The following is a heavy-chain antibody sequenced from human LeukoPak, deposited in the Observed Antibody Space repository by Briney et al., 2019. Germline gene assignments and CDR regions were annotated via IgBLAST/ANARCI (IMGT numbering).Heavy chain of an antibody. V-gene: IGHV3-30*02. J-gene: IGHJ4*02. CDR3: AKEGSKSSSLDY. Sequence: GGSLRLSCAASGFTFSTYGMQWVRQAPGKGLEWVAIIWYDGGNKYYADSVKGRFTISRDNSKNTLYLQMNSLRAEDTAVYYCAKEGSKSSSLDYWGQGTLVTVSS. D-gene: IGHD6-13*01. CDR2: IWYDGGNK. CDR1: GFTFSTYG.